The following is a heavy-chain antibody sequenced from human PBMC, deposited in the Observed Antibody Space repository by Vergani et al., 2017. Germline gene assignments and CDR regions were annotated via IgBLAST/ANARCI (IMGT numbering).Heavy chain of an antibody. CDR3: ARAPLRVDAFDI. CDR1: GGSISSGSYY. J-gene: IGHJ3*02. Sequence: QVQLQESGPGLVKPSQTLSLTCTVSGGSISSGSYYWSWIRQPAGKGLEWIGRIYTSGSTNYNPSLKSRVTISVDTSKNQFSLKLSSVTAADTAVYYCARAPLRVDAFDIWGQGTMVTVSS. V-gene: IGHV4-61*02. CDR2: IYTSGST.